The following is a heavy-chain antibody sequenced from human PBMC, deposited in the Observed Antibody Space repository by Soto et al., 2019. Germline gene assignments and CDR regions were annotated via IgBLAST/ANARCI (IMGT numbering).Heavy chain of an antibody. CDR3: ARDRQQLAPRYYYYGMDV. CDR1: GDSVSSNSAA. Sequence: LTCAISGDSVSSNSAAWNWTRQSPSRGLVWLGRTYYRSKWYNDYAVSVKSRITINPDTSKNQFSLQLNSVTPEDTAVYYCARDRQQLAPRYYYYGMDVWGQGTTVTVSS. CDR2: TYYRSKWYN. V-gene: IGHV6-1*01. J-gene: IGHJ6*02. D-gene: IGHD6-13*01.